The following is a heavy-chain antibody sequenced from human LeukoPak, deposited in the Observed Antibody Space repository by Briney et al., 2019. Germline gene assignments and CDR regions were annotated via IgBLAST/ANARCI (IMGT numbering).Heavy chain of an antibody. CDR1: GGSISSSSYY. V-gene: IGHV4-61*05. Sequence: PSETLSLTCTVSGGSISSSSYYWGWIRQPPGKGLEWIGYIYYSGSTNYNPSLKSRVTISVDTSKNQFSLKLSSVAAADTAVYYCARTMDSVYFDYWGQGTLVTVSS. CDR3: ARTMDSVYFDY. J-gene: IGHJ4*02. D-gene: IGHD3-10*01. CDR2: IYYSGST.